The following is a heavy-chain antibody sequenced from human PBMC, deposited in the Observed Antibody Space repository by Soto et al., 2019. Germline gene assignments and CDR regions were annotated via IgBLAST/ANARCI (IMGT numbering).Heavy chain of an antibody. D-gene: IGHD3-22*01. CDR1: GYTFTAYG. J-gene: IGHJ4*02. CDR2: IGTYNGNT. Sequence: QVQLVQSGAEVKKPGASVKVSCKASGYTFTAYGISWVRQAPGRGLEWMGWIGTYNGNTNYAQKVQGRVTMNTDTSTSTAHMELRSLRADDTAVYYCGKNKYESSGGFDSWGQGTLVTVSS. CDR3: GKNKYESSGGFDS. V-gene: IGHV1-18*01.